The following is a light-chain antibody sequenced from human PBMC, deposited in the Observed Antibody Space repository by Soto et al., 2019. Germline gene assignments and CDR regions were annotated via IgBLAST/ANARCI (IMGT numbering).Light chain of an antibody. CDR3: LLDYAYFWA. CDR1: QGIRSA. J-gene: IGKJ1*01. CDR2: AAS. V-gene: IGKV1-6*01. Sequence: AIQVTQSPSSLSASVGDRVTIPSRTSQGIRSALGWYQQKPGKVPKLLIYAASTLQSGVPSRFSGSGSGRDFTLTISSLQPEDFATYYCLLDYAYFWAFGQGTKVDIK.